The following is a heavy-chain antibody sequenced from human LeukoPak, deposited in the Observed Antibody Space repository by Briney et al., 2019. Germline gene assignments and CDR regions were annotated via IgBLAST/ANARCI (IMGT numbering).Heavy chain of an antibody. CDR1: GFTFSSYA. D-gene: IGHD3-3*01. Sequence: GGSLRLSCAASGFTFSSYAMSWVRQAPGKGLEWVSAISGSGGGTYYADSVKGRFTISRDNSKNTLYLQMNSLRAEDTAVYYWAKGGRLRFSRLGYYGGKGTVVTVP. CDR3: AKGGRLRFSRLGYY. V-gene: IGHV3-23*01. CDR2: ISGSGGGT. J-gene: IGHJ4*02.